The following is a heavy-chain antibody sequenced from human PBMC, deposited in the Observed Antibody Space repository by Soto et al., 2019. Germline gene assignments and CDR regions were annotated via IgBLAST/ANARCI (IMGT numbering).Heavy chain of an antibody. CDR1: GFLCSSFD. CDR2: ILVGGST. CDR3: AKATATSGGAFEI. D-gene: IGHD1-1*01. J-gene: IGHJ3*02. V-gene: IGHV3-23*01. Sequence: LRLSCAASGFLCSSFDMSWVRQAPGKGLDWVSTILVGGSTHYEDSVKGRFTISRDTSKNTVYLQMNSLTAGDTAVYYCAKATATSGGAFEIYGQGTLVTV.